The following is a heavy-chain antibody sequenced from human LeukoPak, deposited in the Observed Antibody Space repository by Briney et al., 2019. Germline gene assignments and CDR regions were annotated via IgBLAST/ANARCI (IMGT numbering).Heavy chain of an antibody. V-gene: IGHV3-74*01. Sequence: GGSLRLSCAASGFTFSSYWMHWVRQAPGKGLVWVSRINSDGYSTSYADSVKGRFTISRDNAKNTLYLQMNSLRAEDTAVYYCASPYSGSYYGFDYWGQGTLVTVSS. D-gene: IGHD1-26*01. CDR1: GFTFSSYW. CDR2: INSDGYST. J-gene: IGHJ4*02. CDR3: ASPYSGSYYGFDY.